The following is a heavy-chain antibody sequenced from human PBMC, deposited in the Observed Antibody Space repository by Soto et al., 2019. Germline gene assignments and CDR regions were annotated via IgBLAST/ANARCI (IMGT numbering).Heavy chain of an antibody. Sequence: SETLSLTCNGSGDSIDSGGSYWSWIRQRPGKGLEWIGYIYYTGSSYYNPSLKSRLTLSLDTSNNQFSLQLRSVTAADTAVYYCARERQLGPSSGRLDFWGLGTLVTVS. CDR2: IYYTGSS. CDR1: GDSIDSGGSY. J-gene: IGHJ4*02. V-gene: IGHV4-31*03. D-gene: IGHD6-6*01. CDR3: ARERQLGPSSGRLDF.